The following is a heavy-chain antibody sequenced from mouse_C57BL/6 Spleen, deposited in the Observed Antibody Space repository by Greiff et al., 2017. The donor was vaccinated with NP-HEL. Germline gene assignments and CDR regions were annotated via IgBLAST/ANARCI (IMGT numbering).Heavy chain of an antibody. Sequence: QVQLKQSGAELVKPGASVKLSCKASGYTFTSYWMHWVKQRPGQGLEWIGMIHPNSGSTNYNEKFKSKATLTVDKSSSTADMQLSSLTSEDSAVYYCARGNGSFAYWGQGTLVTVSA. D-gene: IGHD1-1*01. V-gene: IGHV1-64*01. CDR1: GYTFTSYW. CDR2: IHPNSGST. J-gene: IGHJ3*01. CDR3: ARGNGSFAY.